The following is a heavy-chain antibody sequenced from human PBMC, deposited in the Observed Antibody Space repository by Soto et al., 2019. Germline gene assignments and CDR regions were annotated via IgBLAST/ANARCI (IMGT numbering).Heavy chain of an antibody. D-gene: IGHD1-1*01. CDR1: GGTFSSSA. CDR2: ISPLFRTP. Sequence: QVQLVQSGAEMKEPGSSVKVSCKTSGGTFSSSAISWLRQAPGQGLEWMGGISPLFRTPDYAQKFQGRVTIAADESTSTAYMEMSSLRSEDTAVYYCARDNDRIQLGGNYYSILDVWGQGTTITVSS. CDR3: ARDNDRIQLGGNYYSILDV. J-gene: IGHJ6*02. V-gene: IGHV1-69*12.